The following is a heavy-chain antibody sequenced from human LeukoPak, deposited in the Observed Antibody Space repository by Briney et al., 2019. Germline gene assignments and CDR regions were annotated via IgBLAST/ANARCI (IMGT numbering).Heavy chain of an antibody. D-gene: IGHD6-19*01. J-gene: IGHJ4*02. V-gene: IGHV3-23*01. Sequence: GVSLRLSCEGSSLTFRIFTMSWLRHAPGKGLEWVSTLNHNGDSTYHADYVKGRFTISRDNSKNPVFYQMNSLSAEGKAVYYCAKDGLCPDVCPTNIAVSGYFDCWGEGIPVSVCS. CDR3: AKDGLCPDVCPTNIAVSGYFDC. CDR2: LNHNGDST. CDR1: SLTFRIFT.